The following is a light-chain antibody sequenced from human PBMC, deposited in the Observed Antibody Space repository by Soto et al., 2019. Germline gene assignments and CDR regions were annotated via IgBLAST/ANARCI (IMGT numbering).Light chain of an antibody. J-gene: IGLJ2*01. Sequence: QSVLTQPPSASGSPGPSVTISCTGTSSDVGGYNYVSWYQQHPGKAPKLMISEVSKRPSGVPDRFSGSKSGNTASLTVSGLQAEDAADYYCSSFAGNNNLVFGGGTKVTVL. V-gene: IGLV2-8*01. CDR1: SSDVGGYNY. CDR2: EVS. CDR3: SSFAGNNNLV.